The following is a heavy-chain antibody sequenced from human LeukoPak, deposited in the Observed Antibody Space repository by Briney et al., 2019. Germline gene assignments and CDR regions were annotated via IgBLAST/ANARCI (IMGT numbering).Heavy chain of an antibody. CDR3: AKGYCSSTSCHVGRY. CDR1: GFTFDDYA. Sequence: GGSLRLSCAASGFTFDDYAMHWVRQAPGKGLEWVSGISWNSGSIGYADSVKGRFTISRDNAKNSLYLQMNSLRAEDTALYYCAKGYCSSTSCHVGRYWGQGTPVTVSS. D-gene: IGHD2-2*01. J-gene: IGHJ4*02. V-gene: IGHV3-9*01. CDR2: ISWNSGSI.